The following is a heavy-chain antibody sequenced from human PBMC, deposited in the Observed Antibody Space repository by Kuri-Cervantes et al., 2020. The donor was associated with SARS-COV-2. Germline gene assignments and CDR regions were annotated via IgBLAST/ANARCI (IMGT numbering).Heavy chain of an antibody. CDR1: GGSFSGYY. D-gene: IGHD6-19*01. CDR2: INHSGST. CDR3: ARGRYSSYYYYYMDV. J-gene: IGHJ6*03. V-gene: IGHV4-34*01. Sequence: SQTLSLTCAVFGGSFSGYYWSWIRQSPGKGLEWIGKINHSGSTNYNPSLSSRVTMSVDTSKNQLSLKVSSVTAADTAVYYCARGRYSSYYYYYMDVWGKGTTVTVSS.